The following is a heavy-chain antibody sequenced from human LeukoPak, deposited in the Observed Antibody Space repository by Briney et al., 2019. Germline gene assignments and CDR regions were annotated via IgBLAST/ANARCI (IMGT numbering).Heavy chain of an antibody. V-gene: IGHV4-59*08. CDR1: GGSISSYY. CDR3: ASFHSSGWYRYFQH. J-gene: IGHJ1*01. D-gene: IGHD6-19*01. Sequence: PSETLSLTCTVSGGSISSYYWSWIRQPPGKGLEWIGYIYYSGSTNYNPSLKSRVTISVDTSKNQFSLKLSSVTAAGTAVYYCASFHSSGWYRYFQHWGQGTLVTVSS. CDR2: IYYSGST.